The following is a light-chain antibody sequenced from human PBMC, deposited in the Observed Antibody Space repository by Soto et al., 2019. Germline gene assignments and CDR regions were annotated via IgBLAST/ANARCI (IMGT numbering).Light chain of an antibody. CDR1: QSISSW. CDR2: RAS. Sequence: DIQMTQSPSTLSASVGDRVTITCRASQSISSWLAWYQRKPGKAPKLPIYRASILESGVPSSFSGSGSGTEFTLTISSLQPDDFATYYCQQYNGYPWTFGQGTKVEV. CDR3: QQYNGYPWT. V-gene: IGKV1-5*03. J-gene: IGKJ1*01.